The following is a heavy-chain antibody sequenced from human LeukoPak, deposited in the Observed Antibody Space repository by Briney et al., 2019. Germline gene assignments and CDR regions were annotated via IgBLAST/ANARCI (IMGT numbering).Heavy chain of an antibody. CDR1: GFTFSSYW. CDR2: IKQDGSEK. D-gene: IGHD2-2*02. Sequence: GGSLRLSCAASGFTFSSYWMSWVRQAPGKGLEWVANIKQDGSEKYYVDSVKGRFTISRDNAKNSLYLQMNSLRAEDTAVYYCARQRTIVVVPAAIGPRDYYYGMDVWGQGTTVTVSS. J-gene: IGHJ6*02. V-gene: IGHV3-7*01. CDR3: ARQRTIVVVPAAIGPRDYYYGMDV.